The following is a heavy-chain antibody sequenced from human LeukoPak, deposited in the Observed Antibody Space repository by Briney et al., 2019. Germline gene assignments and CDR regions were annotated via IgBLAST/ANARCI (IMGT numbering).Heavy chain of an antibody. Sequence: SVKVSCEASGGTFSSYAISWVRQAPGQGLEWMGRVIPILGIANYAQKFQGRVTITADKSTSTAYMELSSLRSEDTAVYYCAREAPRYNWNDAGGGAFDPWGREPWSPSPQ. CDR1: GGTFSSYA. CDR3: AREAPRYNWNDAGGGAFDP. D-gene: IGHD1-20*01. CDR2: VIPILGIA. J-gene: IGHJ5*02. V-gene: IGHV1-69*04.